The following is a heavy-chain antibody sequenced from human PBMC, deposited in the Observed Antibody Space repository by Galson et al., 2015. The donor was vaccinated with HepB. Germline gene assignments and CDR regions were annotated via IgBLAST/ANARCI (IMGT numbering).Heavy chain of an antibody. D-gene: IGHD4-17*01. Sequence: SLRLSCAASGFIFSNYAMHWVRQAPGKGLEWVALISFDESSIHYADSVKGRFTVSRHYAKNTLYLQMNSLRGEDTAVYYCAKDRDGDYHLEIYEHYYGMDVWGQGTTVTVSS. CDR2: ISFDESSI. CDR3: AKDRDGDYHLEIYEHYYGMDV. V-gene: IGHV3-30*18. J-gene: IGHJ6*02. CDR1: GFIFSNYA.